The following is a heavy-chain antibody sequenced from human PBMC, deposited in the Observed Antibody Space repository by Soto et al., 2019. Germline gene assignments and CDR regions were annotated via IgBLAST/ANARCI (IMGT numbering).Heavy chain of an antibody. V-gene: IGHV3-23*01. CDR1: GFTFSSYA. Sequence: PGGSLRLSCAASGFTFSSYAMSWVRQAPGKGLGWVSAISGSGGSTYYADSVKGRFTISRDNSKNTLYLQMNSLRAEDTAVYYCAKDIPPNYDTRSKYYWGQGTLVTVSS. CDR3: AKDIPPNYDTRSKYY. J-gene: IGHJ4*02. D-gene: IGHD3-22*01. CDR2: ISGSGGST.